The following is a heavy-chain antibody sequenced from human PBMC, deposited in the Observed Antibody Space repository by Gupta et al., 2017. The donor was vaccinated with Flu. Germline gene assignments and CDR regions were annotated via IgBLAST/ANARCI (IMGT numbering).Heavy chain of an antibody. CDR2: IHHSGAT. J-gene: IGHJ5*02. V-gene: IGHV4-34*02. CDR3: LGWLAKNWFDP. D-gene: IGHD6-19*01. Sequence: QVQIQQWGAGLLKPSETLSLTCGVYGGSFSDFSWNWIRQPPGKGLEWIGEIHHSGATYYNPSLKSRLTMSVDTSKNQFSLLLSSVTAADTAVYYCLGWLAKNWFDPWGQGTLVTVSS. CDR1: GGSFSDFS.